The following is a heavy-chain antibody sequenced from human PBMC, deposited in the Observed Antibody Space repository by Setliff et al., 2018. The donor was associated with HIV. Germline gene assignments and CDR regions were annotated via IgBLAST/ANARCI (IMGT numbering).Heavy chain of an antibody. V-gene: IGHV3-74*03. CDR1: GFTFSPYW. Sequence: GSLRLSCAASGFTFSPYWMHWVRQAPGKGLVWVSRINSDGTSTTYADSVKGRFTISRDNAKNTLYLQMNSLRAEDTAVYYCAKDRTTIPRYLQHWGQGTLVTVSS. D-gene: IGHD5-12*01. J-gene: IGHJ1*01. CDR2: INSDGTST. CDR3: AKDRTTIPRYLQH.